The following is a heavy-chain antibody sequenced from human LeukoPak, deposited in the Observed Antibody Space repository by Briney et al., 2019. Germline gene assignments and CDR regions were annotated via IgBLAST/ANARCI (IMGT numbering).Heavy chain of an antibody. CDR2: IYNSGGT. CDR1: GGSVSSYY. CDR3: ARRHHYYYYMDV. V-gene: IGHV4-4*09. Sequence: SETLSLTCTVSGGSVSSYYWSWVRQPPGKRLEWLGYIYNSGGTNYNPSLNGRVTISVDTSKNQFSLNLSSVTAADTAVYYCARRHHYYYYMDVWGKGTTVTVSS. J-gene: IGHJ6*03.